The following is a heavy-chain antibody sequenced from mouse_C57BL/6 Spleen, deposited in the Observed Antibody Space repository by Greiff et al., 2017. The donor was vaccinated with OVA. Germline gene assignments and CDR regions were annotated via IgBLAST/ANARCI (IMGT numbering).Heavy chain of an antibody. CDR3: ARNYGRGYFDY. CDR1: GFTFSSYT. J-gene: IGHJ2*01. CDR2: ISGGGGNT. D-gene: IGHD1-1*01. V-gene: IGHV5-9*01. Sequence: EVMLVESGGGLVKPGGSLKLSCAASGFTFSSYTMSWVRQTPEKRLEWVATISGGGGNTYYPDSVKGRFTISRDNAKNTLYLQMSSLRSEDTALYYCARNYGRGYFDYWGQGTTLTVSS.